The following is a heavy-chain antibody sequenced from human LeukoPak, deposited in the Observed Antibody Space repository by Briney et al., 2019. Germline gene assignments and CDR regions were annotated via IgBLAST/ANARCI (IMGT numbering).Heavy chain of an antibody. CDR1: GGSFSGYY. CDR3: ARGGPHYLARLDPFDF. Sequence: SETLSLTCAVYGGSFSGYYWTWIRQPPGKGLEWIGEIHHSGSTNYNPSLKSRVTISVDTSKNQFSLKMSSVTAADTAVYYCARGGPHYLARLDPFDFWGQGTLVTVSS. CDR2: IHHSGST. J-gene: IGHJ4*02. D-gene: IGHD6-25*01. V-gene: IGHV4-34*01.